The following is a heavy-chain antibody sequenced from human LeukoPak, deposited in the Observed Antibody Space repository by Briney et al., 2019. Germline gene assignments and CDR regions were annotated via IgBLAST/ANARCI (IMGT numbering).Heavy chain of an antibody. D-gene: IGHD4-17*01. J-gene: IGHJ4*02. V-gene: IGHV4-39*01. Sequence: PSETLSLTCTASGGSNSSSSCYWGWIRQPPGKGLEWIGSIYYSGSTYYNPSLKSRVTISVDTSKNQFSLKLSSVTAADTAVYYCARHRPHDYGDLFDYWGQGTLVTVSS. CDR1: GGSNSSSSCY. CDR3: ARHRPHDYGDLFDY. CDR2: IYYSGST.